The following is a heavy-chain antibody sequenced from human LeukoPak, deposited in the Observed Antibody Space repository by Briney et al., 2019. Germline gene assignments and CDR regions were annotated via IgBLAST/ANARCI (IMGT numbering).Heavy chain of an antibody. Sequence: GGSLPLSCAASGFTFRNFGMHWVRQAPGKGLEWVAFIRFDGRDEYYVDSLKGRFTISRDNSKNTVYLQMNGLTSEDTALYYCAKDKSQVGVDSASTLVDHWGQGTLVIVSS. D-gene: IGHD2-8*02. CDR2: IRFDGRDE. CDR3: AKDKSQVGVDSASTLVDH. J-gene: IGHJ4*02. V-gene: IGHV3-30*02. CDR1: GFTFRNFG.